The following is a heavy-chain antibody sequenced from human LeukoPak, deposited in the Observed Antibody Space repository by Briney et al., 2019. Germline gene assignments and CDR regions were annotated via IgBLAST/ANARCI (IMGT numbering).Heavy chain of an antibody. CDR2: IIPIFGTA. Sequence: ASLKVSCKASGSTFSSYAISWVRQAPGQGLEWMGGIIPIFGTANYAQKSQGRVTISTDEPTSTAYMELSSLRSEDTAVYYCARAPYYYGSGIYYYYMDVWGRGTTVTVSS. CDR1: GSTFSSYA. J-gene: IGHJ6*03. D-gene: IGHD3-10*01. CDR3: ARAPYYYGSGIYYYYMDV. V-gene: IGHV1-69*05.